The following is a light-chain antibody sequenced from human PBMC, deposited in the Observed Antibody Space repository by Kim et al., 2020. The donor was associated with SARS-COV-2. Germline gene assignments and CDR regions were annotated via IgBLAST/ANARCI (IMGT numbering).Light chain of an antibody. CDR1: TSNIETGHH. V-gene: IGLV1-40*01. CDR2: ANS. CDR3: QSYDSSLSAVV. Sequence: QRVTISCTGSTSNIETGHHVHWYQQLPGTAPKLFIYANSNRPSGVPDRFSGSKSGTSASLAITGLQAEDEADYYCQSYDSSLSAVVFGGGTQLTVL. J-gene: IGLJ2*01.